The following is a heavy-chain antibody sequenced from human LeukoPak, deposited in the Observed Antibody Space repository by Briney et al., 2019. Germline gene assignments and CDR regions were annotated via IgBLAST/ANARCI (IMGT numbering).Heavy chain of an antibody. V-gene: IGHV4-39*07. Sequence: PSETLSLTCVVSGGSVSSSQNYWGWIRQPPGKGLEWVGTIFSSGSTYYNPSLKSRVTISVDTSKKQFSLKLSSVTAADTAVYYCARDHHALDSSGYYTFDYWGQGTLVTVSS. J-gene: IGHJ4*02. CDR3: ARDHHALDSSGYYTFDY. CDR1: GGSVSSSQNY. D-gene: IGHD3-22*01. CDR2: IFSSGST.